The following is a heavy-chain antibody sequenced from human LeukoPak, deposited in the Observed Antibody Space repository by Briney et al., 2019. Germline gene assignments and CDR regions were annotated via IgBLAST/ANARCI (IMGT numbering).Heavy chain of an antibody. J-gene: IGHJ4*02. CDR2: IYYSGST. D-gene: IGHD3-22*01. V-gene: IGHV4-31*03. Sequence: SETLSLTCTVSGGFISSGGYSWSWIRQHPGKGLEWIGYIYYSGSTYYNPSLKSRVTISVDTSKNQFSLKLSSVTAADTAVYYCARAASYYYDSSPIGPFDYWGQGTLVTVSS. CDR3: ARAASYYYDSSPIGPFDY. CDR1: GGFISSGGYS.